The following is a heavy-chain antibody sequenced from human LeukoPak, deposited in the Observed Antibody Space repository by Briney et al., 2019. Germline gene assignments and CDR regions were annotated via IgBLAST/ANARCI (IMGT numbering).Heavy chain of an antibody. D-gene: IGHD3-9*01. Sequence: GGSLRLSCAASGLTFSSYAMSWVRQAPGKGLEWVSGISGSGGSTYYADSVKGRFTISRDNSKNTLYLQMNSLKTEDTAVYYCTTGPSNVLRYFDWLLRYYFDYWGQGTLVTVSS. J-gene: IGHJ4*02. CDR3: TTGPSNVLRYFDWLLRYYFDY. CDR1: GLTFSSYA. V-gene: IGHV3-23*01. CDR2: ISGSGGST.